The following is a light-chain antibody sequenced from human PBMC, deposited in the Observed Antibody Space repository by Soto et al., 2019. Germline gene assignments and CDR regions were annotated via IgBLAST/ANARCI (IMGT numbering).Light chain of an antibody. Sequence: DIVMTQSPDSLAVSLGERATINCKSSQSVLYSSNNKNYLAWYQQKPGQPPKLLIYWASTRESGVPDRFKGSGSGTDFTLTISSLQAEDVAVYYCQQYYRPWTFGQGTKVDIK. J-gene: IGKJ1*01. CDR3: QQYYRPWT. CDR2: WAS. CDR1: QSVLYSSNNKNY. V-gene: IGKV4-1*01.